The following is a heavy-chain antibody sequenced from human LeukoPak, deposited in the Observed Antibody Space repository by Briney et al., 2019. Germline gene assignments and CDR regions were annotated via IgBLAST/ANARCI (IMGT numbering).Heavy chain of an antibody. CDR3: AKDLGDGYKKSQFDY. Sequence: GGSLRLSCVASGITYEDYAFSWVRQAPGKGLEWVSVISGGGRSTSYADSLKGRFTISRDNSKNTLYLQMNSLRAEDTAVYYCAKDLGDGYKKSQFDYWGQGTLVTVSS. V-gene: IGHV3-23*01. D-gene: IGHD5-24*01. J-gene: IGHJ4*02. CDR2: ISGGGRST. CDR1: GITYEDYA.